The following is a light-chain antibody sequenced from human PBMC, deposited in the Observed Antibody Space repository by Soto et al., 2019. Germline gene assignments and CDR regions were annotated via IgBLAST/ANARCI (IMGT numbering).Light chain of an antibody. CDR2: EGS. CDR1: SSDVGNYNL. J-gene: IGLJ1*01. Sequence: QSALTQPASVSGSPGQSITISSTGTSSDVGNYNLDSWYQQSTGIAPKVIIYEGSKRPSGISTRFSASKSVNTASLTISGLQAEYEAEYYCCSYAGSNTFVFGTGTKLTVL. CDR3: CSYAGSNTFV. V-gene: IGLV2-23*01.